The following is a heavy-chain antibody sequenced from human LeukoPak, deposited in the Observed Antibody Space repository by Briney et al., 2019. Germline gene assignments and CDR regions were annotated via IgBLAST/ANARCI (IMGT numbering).Heavy chain of an antibody. V-gene: IGHV3-23*01. CDR3: AKGVAVYYYYYMHV. CDR1: GFTFSSYA. D-gene: IGHD6-19*01. CDR2: ISGSGGST. Sequence: GGSLRLSCAASGFTFSSYAMSWVRQAPGKGLEWVSAISGSGGSTYYADSVKGRFTISRDNSKNTLYLQMNSLRAEDTAVYYCAKGVAVYYYYYMHVWGKGTTVTVSS. J-gene: IGHJ6*03.